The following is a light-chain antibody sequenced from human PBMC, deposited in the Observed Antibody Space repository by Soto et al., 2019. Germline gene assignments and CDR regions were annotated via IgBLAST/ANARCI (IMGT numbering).Light chain of an antibody. CDR1: QSVPANY. CDR3: LLYCTPCWT. J-gene: IGKJ1*01. CDR2: GAS. V-gene: IGKV3-20*01. Sequence: EIVLTQSPGTLSLSPGERVTLSCGASQSVPANYLAWYQQKPGQAPRLLIYGASNRATGITDSFSGSGSGTDFTIPVSRLEPEAFAVYFCLLYCTPCWTFGQGARVEIK.